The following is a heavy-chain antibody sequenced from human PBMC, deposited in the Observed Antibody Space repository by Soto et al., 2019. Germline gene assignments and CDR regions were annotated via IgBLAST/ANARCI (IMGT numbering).Heavy chain of an antibody. J-gene: IGHJ3*02. V-gene: IGHV1-46*03. D-gene: IGHD4-17*01. Sequence: ASVKVSCKASGYTFTSYYIHWVRQAPGQGLEWMGIINPSGGSTTYAQKFQGRVTMTRDTSTSTVYMELSSLRSEDTAVYYCTRAPSYGAIEIWGQGTMVTVSS. CDR3: TRAPSYGAIEI. CDR2: INPSGGST. CDR1: GYTFTSYY.